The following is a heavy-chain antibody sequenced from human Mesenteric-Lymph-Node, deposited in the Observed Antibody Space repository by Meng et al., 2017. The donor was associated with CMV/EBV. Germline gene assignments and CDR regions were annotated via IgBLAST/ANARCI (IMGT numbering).Heavy chain of an antibody. CDR1: GGSLSSGGYS. V-gene: IGHV4-30-2*01. CDR2: IYHSGRT. J-gene: IGHJ5*02. D-gene: IGHD3-16*01. Sequence: CAVSGGSLSSGGYSWSWIRQPPGKGLEWIGYIYHSGRTYYNPSLKSRVTISVDRSKNQFSLKLSSVTAADTALYYCARGIGGWFDPWGQGTLVTVSS. CDR3: ARGIGGWFDP.